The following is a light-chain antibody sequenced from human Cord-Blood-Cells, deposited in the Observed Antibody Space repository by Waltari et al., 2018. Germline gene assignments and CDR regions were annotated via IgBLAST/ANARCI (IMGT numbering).Light chain of an antibody. CDR2: DVS. V-gene: IGLV2-14*01. J-gene: IGLJ2*01. CDR3: SSYTSSSTLVV. CDR1: SRDVGGYHY. Sequence: QSALTQPASVSGSPGQSLTISCTGTSRDVGGYHYVSWYQQHPGKAPKLMIYDVSNRPSGVSNRFSGSKSGNTASLTISGLQAEDEADYYCSSYTSSSTLVVFGGGTKLTVL.